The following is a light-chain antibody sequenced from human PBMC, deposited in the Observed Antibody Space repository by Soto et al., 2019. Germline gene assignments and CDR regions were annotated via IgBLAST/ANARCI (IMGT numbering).Light chain of an antibody. J-gene: IGKJ4*01. CDR1: QGISNY. V-gene: IGKV1-27*01. CDR2: ATS. CDR3: QNYNSAPLT. Sequence: DIPMTQSPSSLSASVGDGVAITCRASQGISNYLAWYQQKPGKVPKLLIYATSTLQSGVPSRFSGSGSGTDFTLTISDLQPEDVATYYCQNYNSAPLTFGGGTKVEIK.